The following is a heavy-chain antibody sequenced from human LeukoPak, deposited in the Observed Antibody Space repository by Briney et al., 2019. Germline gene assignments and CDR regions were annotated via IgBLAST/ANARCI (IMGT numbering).Heavy chain of an antibody. J-gene: IGHJ4*02. Sequence: SETLSLTCTVSGDSISSYYWSWIRQPAGKGLEWIGRIHPSGSTNYNPSLKSRVTISFDTSKNQFSLRLSSVTAADTAVYYCARAKGTYGVDYWGQGILVTVSS. CDR2: IHPSGST. CDR1: GDSISSYY. D-gene: IGHD3-10*01. V-gene: IGHV4-4*07. CDR3: ARAKGTYGVDY.